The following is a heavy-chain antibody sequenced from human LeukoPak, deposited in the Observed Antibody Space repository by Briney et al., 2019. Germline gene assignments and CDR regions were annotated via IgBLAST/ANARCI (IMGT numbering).Heavy chain of an antibody. CDR2: INIDSITV. CDR1: GFPLSSYS. Sequence: GGSLRLSCAASGFPLSSYSINWVRQAPGKGLEWVSYINIDSITVNYADSVKGRFTISRDNAKNSLYLQMNSLRAEDTAVYYCARGDIVVVPAAFDYWGQGTLVTVSS. V-gene: IGHV3-48*01. CDR3: ARGDIVVVPAAFDY. J-gene: IGHJ4*02. D-gene: IGHD2-2*01.